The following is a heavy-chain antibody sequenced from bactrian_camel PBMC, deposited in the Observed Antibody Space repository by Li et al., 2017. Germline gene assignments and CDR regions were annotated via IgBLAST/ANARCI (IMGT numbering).Heavy chain of an antibody. CDR2: GALHGSYT. Sequence: HVQLVESGGDSVQPGGSLTLSCSASKDALMYMAWFRQAPGQKREGVAFGALHGSYTSYSDSVKGRFTISRDNPQMNSLKSEDTGLYYCATSLTDNWLRGFGYWGQGTQVTVS. J-gene: IGHJ6*01. D-gene: IGHD7*01. V-gene: IGHV3S53*01. CDR3: ATSLTDNWLRGFGY. CDR1: KDALMY.